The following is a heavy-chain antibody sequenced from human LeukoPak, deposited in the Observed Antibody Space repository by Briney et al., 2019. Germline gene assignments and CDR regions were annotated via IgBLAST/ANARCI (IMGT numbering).Heavy chain of an antibody. CDR3: ARSPPRVTTHFDY. V-gene: IGHV3-30*04. D-gene: IGHD4-17*01. CDR1: GFTFSSYA. CDR2: ISYDGSNK. Sequence: GGSLRLSCAASGFTFSSYAMHWVRQAPGKGLEWVAVISYDGSNKYYADSVKGRFTISRDNSKSTLYLQMNSLRAEDTAVYYCARSPPRVTTHFDYWGQGTLVTVSS. J-gene: IGHJ4*02.